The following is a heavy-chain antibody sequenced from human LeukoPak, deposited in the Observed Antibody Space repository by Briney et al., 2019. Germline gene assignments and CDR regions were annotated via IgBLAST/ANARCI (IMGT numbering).Heavy chain of an antibody. J-gene: IGHJ4*02. CDR1: GSTFSSYA. V-gene: IGHV3-30*04. D-gene: IGHD6-6*01. CDR3: ARDWFPYSSSAVDY. Sequence: SGGSLRLSCVASGSTFSSYAMHWVRQAPGKGLEWVAVISYDGSNKYYADSVKGRFTISRDNSKNTLYLQMNSLRAEDTAVYYCARDWFPYSSSAVDYWGQGTLVTVYS. CDR2: ISYDGSNK.